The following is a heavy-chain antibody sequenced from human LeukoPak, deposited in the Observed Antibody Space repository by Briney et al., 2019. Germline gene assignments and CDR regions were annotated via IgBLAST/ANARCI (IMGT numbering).Heavy chain of an antibody. CDR2: IYYSGST. CDR3: ARAVSGYSYGFLY. V-gene: IGHV4-59*01. Sequence: PSETLSLTCTVSGGSISSYYWSWIRQPPGKGLEWIGYIYYSGSTNYNPSLKSRVTISVDTSKNQFSLKLSSVTAADTAVYYCARAVSGYSYGFLYWGQGTLVTVSS. D-gene: IGHD5-18*01. J-gene: IGHJ4*02. CDR1: GGSISSYY.